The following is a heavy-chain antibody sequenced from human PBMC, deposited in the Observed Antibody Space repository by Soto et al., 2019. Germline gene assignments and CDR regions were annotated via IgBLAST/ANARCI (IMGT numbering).Heavy chain of an antibody. CDR2: IIPISGTT. V-gene: IGHV1-69*06. Sequence: QVQLVQSGAEVKKPESSVKVSCKPSGGTFNNYAINWVRQAPGQGLEWMGGIIPISGTTKYAQKFQGRVTITADKSASTAYMDLSSLRSEDTAVYYCARWGGISCSGGDCFKMPFDYWGEGTLVTVSS. CDR3: ARWGGISCSGGDCFKMPFDY. D-gene: IGHD2-21*02. CDR1: GGTFNNYA. J-gene: IGHJ4*02.